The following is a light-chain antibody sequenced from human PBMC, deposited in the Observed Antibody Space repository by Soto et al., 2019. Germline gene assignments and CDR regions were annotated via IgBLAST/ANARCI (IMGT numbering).Light chain of an antibody. Sequence: QSALTQPASVSGSPGQSIAITCTGTNSEVGAFNYVSWYQQHPDKAPKLMIYEVSNRPSGVSNRFSGSKSVNTATLTISGLQTEDEADYYCSSYTTSSTRVFGTGTKVTVL. CDR3: SSYTTSSTRV. CDR1: NSEVGAFNY. V-gene: IGLV2-14*03. J-gene: IGLJ1*01. CDR2: EVS.